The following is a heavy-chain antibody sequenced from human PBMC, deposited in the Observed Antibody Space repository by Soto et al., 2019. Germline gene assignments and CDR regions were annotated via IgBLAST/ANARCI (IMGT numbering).Heavy chain of an antibody. Sequence: QLQLQESGSGLVKPSQTLSLTCAVSGGSISSGGYSWSWIRQPPGKGLEWIGYIYHSGSTYYNPSLKRRVTIPVDRSKDQFSLKLSSVTAADTAVYYCAGGIAARPLGYWGQGTLVTVSS. CDR2: IYHSGST. CDR1: GGSISSGGYS. V-gene: IGHV4-30-2*01. D-gene: IGHD6-6*01. CDR3: AGGIAARPLGY. J-gene: IGHJ4*02.